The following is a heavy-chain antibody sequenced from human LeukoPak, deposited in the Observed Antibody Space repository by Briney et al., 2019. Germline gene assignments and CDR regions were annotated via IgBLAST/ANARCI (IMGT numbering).Heavy chain of an antibody. V-gene: IGHV4-61*02. Sequence: PSETLSLTCTVSGGSISSGSYYWSWIRQPAGKGLEWIGRIYTSGSTNYNPSLKSRVTISVDTSKNQFSLKLSSVTAADTAVYYCARGRKRYIAAAGTSMDVWGKGTTVTVSS. CDR1: GGSISSGSYY. CDR3: ARGRKRYIAAAGTSMDV. CDR2: IYTSGST. J-gene: IGHJ6*04. D-gene: IGHD6-13*01.